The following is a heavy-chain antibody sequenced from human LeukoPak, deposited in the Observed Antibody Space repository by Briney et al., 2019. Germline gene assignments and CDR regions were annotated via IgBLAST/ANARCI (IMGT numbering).Heavy chain of an antibody. CDR3: ARHRGYCSSTSCYPYYFDY. Sequence: GGSLRLSCAASGFTVSNNYMSWVRQAPGKGLEWVSVLYSGGSKYYADSVKGRFTISRDNSKNTLYLQMNSLRAEDTAVYYCARHRGYCSSTSCYPYYFDYWGEGTLVTVSS. CDR2: LYSGGSK. V-gene: IGHV3-66*04. D-gene: IGHD2-2*01. CDR1: GFTVSNNY. J-gene: IGHJ4*02.